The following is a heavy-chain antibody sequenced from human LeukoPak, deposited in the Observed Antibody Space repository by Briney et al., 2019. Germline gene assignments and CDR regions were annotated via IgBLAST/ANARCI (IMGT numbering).Heavy chain of an antibody. J-gene: IGHJ4*02. D-gene: IGHD1-26*01. Sequence: GGSLRLSCAASGFTFSNYAMHWVRQAPGKGLEWVSVISYEGSKKYYADPVKGRFTISRDNSKNTVHLQMNSLSTEDTAVYYCAKDRAEATRRSLDYWGQGTLVTVSS. CDR1: GFTFSNYA. V-gene: IGHV3-30*04. CDR3: AKDRAEATRRSLDY. CDR2: ISYEGSKK.